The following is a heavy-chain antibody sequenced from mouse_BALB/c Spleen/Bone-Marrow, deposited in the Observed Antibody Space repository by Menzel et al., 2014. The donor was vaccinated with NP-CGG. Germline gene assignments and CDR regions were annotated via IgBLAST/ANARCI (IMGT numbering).Heavy chain of an antibody. V-gene: IGHV1S81*02. CDR3: SRGRRDALDY. J-gene: IGHJ4*01. CDR2: INPSNGGT. CDR1: GYTFTSYY. Sequence: VKLQESGAELVKPAASVKLYCKASGYTFTSYYMYWVKQRPGQGLEWFGEINPSNGGTNFNEKFKNKATLTVDKSSSTAYMQLSSLTSEDSAVYYCSRGRRDALDYWGQGTSVTVSS.